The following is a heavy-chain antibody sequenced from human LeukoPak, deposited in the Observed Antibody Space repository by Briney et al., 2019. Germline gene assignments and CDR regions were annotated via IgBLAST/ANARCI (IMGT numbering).Heavy chain of an antibody. D-gene: IGHD5-24*01. J-gene: IGHJ4*02. V-gene: IGHV3-48*03. CDR3: ARKMATIRRFRDPYYFDY. Sequence: PGGSLRLSCAASGFTFSSYEMNWVRQAPGKGLEWVSYISSSGSTIYYADSVKGRFTISRDNDKNSLYLQMNSLRDEDTAVYYCARKMATIRRFRDPYYFDYWGQGTLVTVSS. CDR1: GFTFSSYE. CDR2: ISSSGSTI.